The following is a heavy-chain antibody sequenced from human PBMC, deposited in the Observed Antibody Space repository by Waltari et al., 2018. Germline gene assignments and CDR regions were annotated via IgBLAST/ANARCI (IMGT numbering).Heavy chain of an antibody. J-gene: IGHJ4*02. CDR3: ARGYNYGFDY. D-gene: IGHD5-18*01. Sequence: QITLKESGPALVELTQTLTLTCTLSGSSLSTSGVVVGWIRQPPGKALECLAVLSWNEAKRYSPSLGSRLAIAKGASSNQVVLTMTNMDPVDTATYYCARGYNYGFDYWGQGTPVTVSS. CDR1: GSSLSTSGVV. CDR2: LSWNEAK. V-gene: IGHV2-5*01.